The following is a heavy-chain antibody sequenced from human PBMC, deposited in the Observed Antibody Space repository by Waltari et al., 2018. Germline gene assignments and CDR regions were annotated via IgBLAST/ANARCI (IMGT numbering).Heavy chain of an antibody. D-gene: IGHD3-16*01. J-gene: IGHJ6*03. CDR2: IIPILGIA. Sequence: QVQLVQSGAEVKKPGSSVKVSCKASGGTFSSYANSWVRPAPGQGLEWMGGIIPILGIANYAQKFQGRVTITADESTSTAYMELSSLRSEDTAVYYCARSWGGLISYYMDVWGKGTTVTVSS. CDR1: GGTFSSYA. CDR3: ARSWGGLISYYMDV. V-gene: IGHV1-69*04.